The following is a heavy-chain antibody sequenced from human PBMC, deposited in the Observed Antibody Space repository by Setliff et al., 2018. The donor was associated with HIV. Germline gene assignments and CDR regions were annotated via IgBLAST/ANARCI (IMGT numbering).Heavy chain of an antibody. D-gene: IGHD6-19*01. V-gene: IGHV1-2*02. CDR2: INPNSGGT. CDR1: GYTFTGYY. Sequence: ASVKVSCKASGYTFTGYYIHWVRQAPGQGLEWMGWINPNSGGTNYVQNFQGRVTMTRVTSISTAYMEMSRLRSDDTAMYYCARESSGWSPPYYGMDVWGQGTTVTVSS. CDR3: ARESSGWSPPYYGMDV. J-gene: IGHJ6*02.